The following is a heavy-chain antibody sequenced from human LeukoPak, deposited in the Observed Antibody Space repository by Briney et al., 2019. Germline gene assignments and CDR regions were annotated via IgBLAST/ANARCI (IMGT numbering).Heavy chain of an antibody. CDR3: ARNGAPLLDY. Sequence: PSETLSLTCAVYGGSFSGYYWSWLRQPPGKGLEWIGEINHSGSTTYNPSLKSRVTISVDTSKNQFSLKLSSVTAADTAVYYCARNGAPLLDYWGQGTLVTVSS. J-gene: IGHJ4*02. D-gene: IGHD3-10*01. CDR2: INHSGST. CDR1: GGSFSGYY. V-gene: IGHV4-34*01.